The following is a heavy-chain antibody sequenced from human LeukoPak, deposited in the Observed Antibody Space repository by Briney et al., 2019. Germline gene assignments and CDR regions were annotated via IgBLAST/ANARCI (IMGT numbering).Heavy chain of an antibody. V-gene: IGHV1-8*01. CDR3: ARALSPLWFGESPSSFDP. Sequence: GESPKVSRKASVYTLTIYHINWVRQRPGQGLECMRWMNPNRRNTGYAQKFQGRVTMTRTTSMSTAYMELSRLRSENTAVYYCARALSPLWFGESPSSFDPWGQGTLVTVSS. CDR2: MNPNRRNT. D-gene: IGHD3-10*01. J-gene: IGHJ5*02. CDR1: VYTLTIYH.